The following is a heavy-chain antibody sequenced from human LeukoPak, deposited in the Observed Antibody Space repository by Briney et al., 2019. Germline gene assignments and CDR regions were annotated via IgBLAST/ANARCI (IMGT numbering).Heavy chain of an antibody. Sequence: TLSLTCIVSGGSIILGSYYGSWIRQPAGKGLEWIGGGFSNWITDYNPSFKSRVTISVDKSKKQVSLRLSSVTAADTAVYYCARGLPGQYAFDIWGQGTMVTVSS. D-gene: IGHD5/OR15-5a*01. CDR1: GGSIILGSYY. J-gene: IGHJ3*02. CDR3: ARGLPGQYAFDI. CDR2: GFSNWIT. V-gene: IGHV4-61*02.